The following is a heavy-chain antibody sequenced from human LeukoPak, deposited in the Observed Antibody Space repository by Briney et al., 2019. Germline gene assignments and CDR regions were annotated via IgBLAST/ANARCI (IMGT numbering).Heavy chain of an antibody. CDR2: INHSGST. Sequence: SETLSLTCAVYGGSFSGYYWSWIRQPPGKGLEWIGEINHSGSTNYNPSLKSRVTISVDTSKNQFSLKLSSVTAADTAVYYCADGIRYFDWLSTYFDYWGQGTLVTVSS. CDR1: GGSFSGYY. J-gene: IGHJ4*02. D-gene: IGHD3-9*01. V-gene: IGHV4-34*01. CDR3: ADGIRYFDWLSTYFDY.